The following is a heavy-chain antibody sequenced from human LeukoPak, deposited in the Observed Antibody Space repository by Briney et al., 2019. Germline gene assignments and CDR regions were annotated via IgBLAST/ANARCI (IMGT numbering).Heavy chain of an antibody. Sequence: PGGSLRLSCAASGFTFSSYGMHWVRQAPGKGLEWVAFIRYDGSNKYYADSVKGRFTISRDNAKNSLYLQMNSLRAEDTAVYYCARADGSIAAAEGIDYWGQGTLVTVSS. V-gene: IGHV3-30*02. CDR1: GFTFSSYG. CDR3: ARADGSIAAAEGIDY. CDR2: IRYDGSNK. J-gene: IGHJ4*02. D-gene: IGHD6-13*01.